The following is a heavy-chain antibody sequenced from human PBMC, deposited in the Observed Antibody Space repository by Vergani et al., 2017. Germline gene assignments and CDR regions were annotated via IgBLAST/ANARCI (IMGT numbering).Heavy chain of an antibody. CDR2: INPSGGST. CDR1: GYTFTSYY. CDR3: ARGCGSTSCYKRGEDWFDP. Sequence: QVQLVQSGAEVKKPGASVKVSCQASGYTFTSYYIHWVRQAPGQGLEWMGIINPSGGSTNYAQKFQGRVTMTRDTSTSTVVMELSSLGSEDTAVYYCARGCGSTSCYKRGEDWFDPWGQGTLVTVSS. V-gene: IGHV1-46*01. J-gene: IGHJ5*02. D-gene: IGHD2-2*02.